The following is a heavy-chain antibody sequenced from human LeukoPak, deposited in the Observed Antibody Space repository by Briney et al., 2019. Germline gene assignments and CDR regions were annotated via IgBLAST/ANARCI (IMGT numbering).Heavy chain of an antibody. CDR3: AQALRMATKSLGYFDY. CDR1: GFTFSSYA. J-gene: IGHJ4*02. Sequence: PGGSLRLSCAASGFTFSSYAMSWVRQAPGKGLEWVSAISGSGGSTYYADSVKGRFTISRDNSKNTLYLQMNSLRAEDTAVYYCAQALRMATKSLGYFDYWGQGTLVTVSS. CDR2: ISGSGGST. D-gene: IGHD5-24*01. V-gene: IGHV3-23*01.